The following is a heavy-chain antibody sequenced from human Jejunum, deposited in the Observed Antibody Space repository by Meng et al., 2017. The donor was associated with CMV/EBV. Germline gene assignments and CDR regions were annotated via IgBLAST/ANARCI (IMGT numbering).Heavy chain of an antibody. D-gene: IGHD2-15*01. CDR3: ASHQQFCSGGSCYSLGYYYGMDV. J-gene: IGHJ6*02. Sequence: WVRQAPGQGLEWMGLMNPNNGKTGYAQKFQGRFTMTWNTSISTAYMELSSLRSEDTAIYYCASHQQFCSGGSCYSLGYYYGMDVWGQGTTVTVSS. V-gene: IGHV1-8*01. CDR2: MNPNNGKT.